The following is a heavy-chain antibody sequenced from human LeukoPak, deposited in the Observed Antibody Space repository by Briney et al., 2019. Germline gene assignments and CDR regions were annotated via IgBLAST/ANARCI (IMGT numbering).Heavy chain of an antibody. CDR1: GFTLSSYA. V-gene: IGHV3-23*01. D-gene: IGHD2-2*01. Sequence: GGSLRLSCAASGFTLSSYAMSWVRQAPGKGLEWVSVISGGGGSTYYADSVKGRFTISRDNSKNTLYLQMNSLRAEDTAVYYCAKDRYCTSTSCYGMDVWGQGTTVTVSS. CDR3: AKDRYCTSTSCYGMDV. J-gene: IGHJ6*02. CDR2: ISGGGGST.